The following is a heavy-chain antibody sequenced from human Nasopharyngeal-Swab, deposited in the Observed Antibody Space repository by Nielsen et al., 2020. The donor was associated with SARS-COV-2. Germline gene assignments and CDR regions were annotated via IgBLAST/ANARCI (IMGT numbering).Heavy chain of an antibody. D-gene: IGHD1-26*01. Sequence: WVDRPPGQGLEWMGCMNPGSGFKDYAQNFQGRVTMTWNTSISTAYMEISSLRSEDTAVYYCARWEKGDYWGQGTLVTVSS. CDR3: ARWEKGDY. J-gene: IGHJ4*02. CDR2: MNPGSGFK. V-gene: IGHV1-8*01.